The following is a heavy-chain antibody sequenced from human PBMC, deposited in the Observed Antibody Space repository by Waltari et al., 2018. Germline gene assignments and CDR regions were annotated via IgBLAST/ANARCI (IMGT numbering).Heavy chain of an antibody. J-gene: IGHJ4*02. Sequence: EVQLVESGGGLVQPGRSLRLSCAASGFTFSSYWMSWVRQAPGKGCEGVANRKEDGREEYYVDSVKGRFTISRDNAKNSRYLQMNSLRGEDTAVYYCARGDLTFAYWGQGTLVTVSS. CDR1: GFTFSSYW. V-gene: IGHV3-7*04. CDR3: ARGDLTFAY. CDR2: RKEDGREE.